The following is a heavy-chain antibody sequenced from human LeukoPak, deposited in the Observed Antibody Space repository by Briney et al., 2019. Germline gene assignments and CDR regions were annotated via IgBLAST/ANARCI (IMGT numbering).Heavy chain of an antibody. V-gene: IGHV3-21*01. Sequence: GGSLRLSCAASGFTFSSYSMNWVRQAPGKGLEWVSSISSSSSYIYYADSVKGRFTISRDNAKNSLYLQMNSLRAEDTAVYYXXXXXXATITRFDYWGQGTLVTVSS. D-gene: IGHD5-12*01. CDR2: ISSSSSYI. CDR3: XXXXXATITRFDY. J-gene: IGHJ4*02. CDR1: GFTFSSYS.